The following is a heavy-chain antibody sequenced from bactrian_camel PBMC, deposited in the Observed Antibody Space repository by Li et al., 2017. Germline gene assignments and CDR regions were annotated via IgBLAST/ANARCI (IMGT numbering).Heavy chain of an antibody. D-gene: IGHD1*01. CDR3: AAAWSLRSGACWSDNVDFRY. CDR1: EYIASFYC. J-gene: IGHJ4*01. V-gene: IGHV3S53*01. CDR2: IGSVGNT. Sequence: QVQLVESGGGSVQAGGSLILSCASSEYIASFYCMAWFRQAPGKKREGVATIGSVGNTTYADSVQGRFTISKDGAKNTLYLEMNSLKPEDTAMYYCAAAWSLRSGACWSDNVDFRYWGQGTQVTVS.